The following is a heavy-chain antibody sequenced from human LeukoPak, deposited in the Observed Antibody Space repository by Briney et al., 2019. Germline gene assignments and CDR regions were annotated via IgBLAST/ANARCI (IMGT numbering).Heavy chain of an antibody. D-gene: IGHD2-2*03. V-gene: IGHV5-51*01. Sequence: SGESLKISCKGSRYSFTSYWIGWVRQMPGKGLEWMEIIYPGDSDTRYSPSFQGQVTISADKSISTAYLQWSSLKASDTAMYYCARPIGYCSTTSCTQLYFDCWGQGTLVTVSS. J-gene: IGHJ4*02. CDR1: RYSFTSYW. CDR3: ARPIGYCSTTSCTQLYFDC. CDR2: IYPGDSDT.